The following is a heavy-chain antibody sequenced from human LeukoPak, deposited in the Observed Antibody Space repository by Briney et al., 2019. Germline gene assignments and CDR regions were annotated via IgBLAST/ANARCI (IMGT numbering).Heavy chain of an antibody. CDR2: IYYTGST. V-gene: IGHV4-39*07. CDR1: GGSISGSSYY. CDR3: ARHSDYGGNSFRMIAFDI. Sequence: PSETLSLSCSVSGGSISGSSYYWGWVRQPPGKGLEWIASIYYTGSTFYNPSLKSRVTILVDKSKKFSLKLSSVTAADTAVYYCARHSDYGGNSFRMIAFDIWGQGTMVTVSS. J-gene: IGHJ3*02. D-gene: IGHD4-23*01.